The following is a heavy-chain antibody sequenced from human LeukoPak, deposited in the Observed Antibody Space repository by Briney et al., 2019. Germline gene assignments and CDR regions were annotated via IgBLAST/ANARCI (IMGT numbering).Heavy chain of an antibody. CDR2: INPSIGST. V-gene: IGHV1-46*01. D-gene: IGHD2-2*01. Sequence: GASVKVSCKASGYTFTTYYLHWVRQAPGQGLEWMGIINPSIGSTTFAQKFQGRVTMTRDTSTRTVYMELSSLGSEDSAVYFCARGGLSSTPYYFDYWGQGTLVTVSS. CDR1: GYTFTTYY. CDR3: ARGGLSSTPYYFDY. J-gene: IGHJ4*02.